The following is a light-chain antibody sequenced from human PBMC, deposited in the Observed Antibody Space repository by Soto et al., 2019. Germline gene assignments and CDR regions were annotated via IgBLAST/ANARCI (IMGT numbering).Light chain of an antibody. Sequence: SVLTQPPSVSGAPGQRVTISCTGSSSNIGAGYDVHWYQQLPGTAPKLLIYGNSNRPSGVPDRFSGSKSGTSASLAITGLRAEDEADYYCQSYDSSLSGWVFGGGTKLTVL. J-gene: IGLJ3*02. CDR3: QSYDSSLSGWV. CDR1: SSNIGAGYD. CDR2: GNS. V-gene: IGLV1-40*01.